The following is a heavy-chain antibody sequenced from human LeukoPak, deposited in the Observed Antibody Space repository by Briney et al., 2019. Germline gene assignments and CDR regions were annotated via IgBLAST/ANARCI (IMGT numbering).Heavy chain of an antibody. V-gene: IGHV3-74*01. Sequence: PGGSLRLSCATSGFALSNYWMHWVRQVPGEGLVWVSHITNDALATNYADSVKGRFIISRDSAKNTLYLQMNNLRAEDTAVYYCARGGLVGAFDYWGQGTLVTVSS. CDR2: ITNDALAT. D-gene: IGHD2-2*01. CDR1: GFALSNYW. CDR3: ARGGLVGAFDY. J-gene: IGHJ4*02.